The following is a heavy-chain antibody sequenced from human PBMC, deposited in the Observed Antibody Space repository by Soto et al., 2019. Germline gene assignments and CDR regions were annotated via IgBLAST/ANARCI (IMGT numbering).Heavy chain of an antibody. J-gene: IGHJ4*02. CDR2: ISSSSSYI. V-gene: IGHV3-21*01. D-gene: IGHD6-13*01. CDR3: ARTPGVSSTKAKRDDY. Sequence: GGSLRLSCAASGFTFSSYSMNWVRQAPGKGLEWVSSISSSSSYIYYADSVKGRFTISRDNAKNSLYLQMNSLRAEDTAVYYCARTPGVSSTKAKRDDYWGQGTLVTVSS. CDR1: GFTFSSYS.